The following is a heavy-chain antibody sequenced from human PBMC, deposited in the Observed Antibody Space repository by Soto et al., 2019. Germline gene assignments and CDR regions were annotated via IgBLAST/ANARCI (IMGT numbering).Heavy chain of an antibody. V-gene: IGHV4-34*01. CDR1: GGSFSGYY. Sequence: SETLSLTCAVYGGSFSGYYLSWIRQPPGKGLEWIGEINHSGSTNYNPSLKSRVTISVDTSKNQFSLKLSSVTAADTAVYYCAMDTYYYDSSGYTRPDAFDIWGQGTMVTVSS. J-gene: IGHJ3*02. CDR2: INHSGST. D-gene: IGHD3-22*01. CDR3: AMDTYYYDSSGYTRPDAFDI.